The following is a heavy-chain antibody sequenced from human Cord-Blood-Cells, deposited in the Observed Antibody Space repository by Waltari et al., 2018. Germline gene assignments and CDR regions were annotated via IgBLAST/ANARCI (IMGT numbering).Heavy chain of an antibody. CDR2: MNPNSGNT. V-gene: IGHV1-8*03. CDR1: GYTFTSYD. Sequence: QVQLVQSGAEVKKPGASVKVSCKASGYTFTSYDINWVRRATGQGLEWMGWMNPNSGNTGYAQKFQGRVTITRNTSISTAYMELSSLRSEDTAVYYCARGTPFGSGSYPYYFDYWGQGTLVTVSS. D-gene: IGHD1-26*01. CDR3: ARGTPFGSGSYPYYFDY. J-gene: IGHJ4*02.